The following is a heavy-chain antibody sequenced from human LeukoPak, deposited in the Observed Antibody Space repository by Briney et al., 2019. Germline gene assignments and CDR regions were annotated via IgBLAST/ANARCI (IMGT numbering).Heavy chain of an antibody. V-gene: IGHV4-59*12. Sequence: PSETLSLTCTVSGGSISSYYWSWIRQPPGKGLEWIGYIYYSGSTNYNPSLKSRVTISVDTSKNQFSLKLSSVTAADTAVYYCARTRGYSYGPNDYWGQGTLVTVSS. J-gene: IGHJ4*02. CDR1: GGSISSYY. D-gene: IGHD5-18*01. CDR3: ARTRGYSYGPNDY. CDR2: IYYSGST.